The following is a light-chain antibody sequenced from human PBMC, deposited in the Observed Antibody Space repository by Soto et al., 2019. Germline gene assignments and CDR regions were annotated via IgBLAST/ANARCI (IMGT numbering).Light chain of an antibody. J-gene: IGLJ1*01. CDR2: GNK. Sequence: QSVLTQPPSVSGAPVQRVTNSCTGKSSSIGAGHDVHWYQLLPGTAPKLLIYGNKKRPSGVSGRFSGSKSGTSASLAITELQAEDEGDYYCQSYDSSLSGPDGVGTGPKLTV. CDR3: QSYDSSLSGPDG. CDR1: SSSIGAGHD. V-gene: IGLV1-40*01.